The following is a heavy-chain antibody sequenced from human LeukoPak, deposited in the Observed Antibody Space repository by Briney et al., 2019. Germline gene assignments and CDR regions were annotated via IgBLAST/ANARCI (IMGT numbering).Heavy chain of an antibody. Sequence: GGSLRLSCAASGFTFDDYAMHWVRHAPGKGLEWVSGISWNSGSIGYADSVKGRFTISRDNAKNSLYLQMNSLRAEDTALYYCAKDAYCSGGSCEGTFDYWGQGTLVTVSS. J-gene: IGHJ4*02. CDR3: AKDAYCSGGSCEGTFDY. V-gene: IGHV3-9*01. D-gene: IGHD2-15*01. CDR2: ISWNSGSI. CDR1: GFTFDDYA.